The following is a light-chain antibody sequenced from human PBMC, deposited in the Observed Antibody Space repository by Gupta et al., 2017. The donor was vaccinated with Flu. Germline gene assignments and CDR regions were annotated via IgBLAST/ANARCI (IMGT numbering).Light chain of an antibody. CDR1: QSVSSY. CDR3: QQRGSWPRS. Sequence: IFLAPSPVTLSLSPGERATLSCRASQSVSSYLGWYQQRPGQAPRLLIYDASNGATGVPARFSGSGSGTDFTLTISSLEPEDFAVYYCQQRGSWPRSFGQGTKLEIK. CDR2: DAS. J-gene: IGKJ2*03. V-gene: IGKV3-11*01.